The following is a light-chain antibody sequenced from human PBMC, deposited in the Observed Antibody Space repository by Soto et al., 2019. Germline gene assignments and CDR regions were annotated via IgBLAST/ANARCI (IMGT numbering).Light chain of an antibody. Sequence: QSALTQPASVSGSPGQSITISCTGTSSDVGGYNYVSWYQQHPGKAPKLMIYEVSNRPSGVSNRFSGSKSGNTASLTISGLQAEDEADYYCAAWDDSLNGVTFGGGTKVTVL. V-gene: IGLV2-14*01. CDR2: EVS. J-gene: IGLJ2*01. CDR3: AAWDDSLNGVT. CDR1: SSDVGGYNY.